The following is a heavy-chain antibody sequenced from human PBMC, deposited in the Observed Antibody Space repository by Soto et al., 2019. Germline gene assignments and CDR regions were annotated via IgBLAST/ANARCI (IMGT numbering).Heavy chain of an antibody. J-gene: IGHJ4*02. V-gene: IGHV3-21*01. CDR3: ASVDSSGHYYFDY. CDR2: ISSSSSFI. CDR1: GFSFSSYR. Sequence: GGSLRLSCAASGFSFSSYRMNWVRQAPGKGLEWVSSISSSSSFICYADSGKGRFTISRDNAKKSLYLQMNSLRAEDTAVYYCASVDSSGHYYFDYWGQGALVTVSS. D-gene: IGHD3-22*01.